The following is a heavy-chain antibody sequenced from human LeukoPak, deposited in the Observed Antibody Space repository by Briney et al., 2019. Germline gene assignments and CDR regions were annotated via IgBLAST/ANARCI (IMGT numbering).Heavy chain of an antibody. Sequence: GESLKISCKGFGYSFTYYWIGWVRQMPGKGLEWMGIIYPGDSDTRYSPSFRGQVTISADKSISTAYLQWSSLKASDTAMYYCARLRVTGEFYYYYYMDVWGKGTTVTVSS. CDR1: GYSFTYYW. D-gene: IGHD7-27*01. CDR2: IYPGDSDT. CDR3: ARLRVTGEFYYYYYMDV. J-gene: IGHJ6*03. V-gene: IGHV5-51*01.